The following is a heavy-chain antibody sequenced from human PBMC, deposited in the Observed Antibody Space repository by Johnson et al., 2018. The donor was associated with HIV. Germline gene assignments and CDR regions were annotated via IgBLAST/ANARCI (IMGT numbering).Heavy chain of an antibody. V-gene: IGHV3-30*04. J-gene: IGHJ3*02. CDR2: ISKDGANN. Sequence: QMLLVESGGGVVQPGKSLRLSCAASGFIFSNYPMHWVRQAPGKGLEWVAVISKDGANNYHADSVKGRFTISRDNSKNTLYMQMNSLKPEDTALYYCARIGGSYLVLWAFDIWGQGTMVTVSS. D-gene: IGHD1-26*01. CDR3: ARIGGSYLVLWAFDI. CDR1: GFIFSNYP.